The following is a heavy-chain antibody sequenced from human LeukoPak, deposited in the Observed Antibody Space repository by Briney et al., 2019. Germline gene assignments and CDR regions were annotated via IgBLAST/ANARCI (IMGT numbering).Heavy chain of an antibody. D-gene: IGHD3-16*02. CDR3: ARLQSEVTFGGVIAQTIDY. CDR1: GGSISSYY. V-gene: IGHV4-59*08. Sequence: PSETLSLTCTVSGGSISSYYWSWIRQPPGKGLGWIGYIYYSGSTNYNPSLKSRVTISVDTSKNQFSLKLSSVTAADTAVYYCARLQSEVTFGGVIAQTIDYWGQGTLVTVSS. CDR2: IYYSGST. J-gene: IGHJ4*02.